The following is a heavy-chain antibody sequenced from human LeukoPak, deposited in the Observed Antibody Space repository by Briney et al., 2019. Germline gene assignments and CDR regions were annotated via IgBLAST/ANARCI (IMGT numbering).Heavy chain of an antibody. J-gene: IGHJ4*02. CDR3: ARDTIGSGSYFDY. V-gene: IGHV4-61*01. CDR2: IYYSGST. CDR1: GGSISSSTYF. D-gene: IGHD1-26*01. Sequence: SETLSLTCTVSGGSISSSTYFWGWIRQPPGKGLEWIGYIYYSGSTNYNPSLKSRVTISVDTSKNQFSLKLSSVTAADTAVYYCARDTIGSGSYFDYWGQGTLVTVSS.